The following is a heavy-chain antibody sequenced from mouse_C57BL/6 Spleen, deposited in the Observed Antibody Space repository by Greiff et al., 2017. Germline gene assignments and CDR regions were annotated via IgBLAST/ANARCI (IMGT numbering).Heavy chain of an antibody. CDR1: GYTFTDYN. CDR3: ARGGEGAWFAY. J-gene: IGHJ3*01. CDR2: INPNNGGT. Sequence: VQLQESGPELVKPGASVKMSCKASGYTFTDYNMHWVKQSHGKSLEWIGYINPNNGGTSYNQKFKGKATLTVNKSSSTAYMELRSLTSEDSAVYYCARGGEGAWFAYWGQGTLVTVSA. V-gene: IGHV1-22*01.